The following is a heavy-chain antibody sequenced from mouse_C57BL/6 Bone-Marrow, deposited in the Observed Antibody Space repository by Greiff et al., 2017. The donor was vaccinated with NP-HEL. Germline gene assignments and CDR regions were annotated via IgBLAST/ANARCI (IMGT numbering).Heavy chain of an antibody. CDR3: ARHYGSSTWFAY. CDR2: INPSSGYT. CDR1: GYTFTSYT. J-gene: IGHJ3*01. V-gene: IGHV1-4*01. D-gene: IGHD1-1*01. Sequence: QVQLKESGAELARPGASVKMSCKASGYTFTSYTMHWVKQRPGPGLEWIGYINPSSGYTKYNQKFKDKATLTADKSSSTAYMQLSSLTSEDSAVYYCARHYGSSTWFAYWGQGTLVTVSA.